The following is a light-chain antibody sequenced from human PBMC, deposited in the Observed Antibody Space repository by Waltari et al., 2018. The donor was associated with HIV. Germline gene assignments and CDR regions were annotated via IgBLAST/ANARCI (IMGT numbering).Light chain of an antibody. CDR1: QSISSF. Sequence: DIQMTQSPSSLSASVGDRVTITCRASQSISSFLHWYQQKPGKAPKLLIYAASSLQSGVPSRFSGSGSGTNFTLTISSLQPEDFATYDCQQSYSTPNTFGQGTKLEIK. CDR3: QQSYSTPNT. CDR2: AAS. V-gene: IGKV1-39*01. J-gene: IGKJ2*01.